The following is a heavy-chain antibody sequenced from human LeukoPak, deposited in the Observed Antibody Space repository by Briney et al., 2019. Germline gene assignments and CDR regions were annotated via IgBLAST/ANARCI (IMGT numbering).Heavy chain of an antibody. CDR1: GGSFSGYH. CDR2: VNYGEST. V-gene: IGHV4-34*01. CDR3: ARVVVAATPSPWFDP. D-gene: IGHD2-15*01. J-gene: IGHJ5*02. Sequence: SETLSLTCAVFGGSFSGYHWSWIRQPPGKGLEWIGGVNYGESTNYNPSLKSRVTISVDTSKNQFSLQLSSVTAADTAVYYCARVVVAATPSPWFDPWGQGTLVTVSS.